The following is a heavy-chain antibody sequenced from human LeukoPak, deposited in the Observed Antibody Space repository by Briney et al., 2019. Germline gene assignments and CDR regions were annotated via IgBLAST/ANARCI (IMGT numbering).Heavy chain of an antibody. Sequence: SETLSLTCTVSGGSISSYYWSWIRQPPRKGLEWIGYIYYSGSTNYNPSLKSRVTISVDTSKNQFSLKLSSVTAADTAVYYCARVEIFGVAIDYWGQGTLVTVSS. CDR3: ARVEIFGVAIDY. J-gene: IGHJ4*02. V-gene: IGHV4-59*01. CDR1: GGSISSYY. CDR2: IYYSGST. D-gene: IGHD3-3*01.